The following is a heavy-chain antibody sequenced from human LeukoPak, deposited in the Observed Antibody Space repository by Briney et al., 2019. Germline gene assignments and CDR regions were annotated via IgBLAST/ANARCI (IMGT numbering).Heavy chain of an antibody. J-gene: IGHJ3*02. CDR1: GGSLSGYY. V-gene: IGHV4-34*01. CDR2: ITPSGST. Sequence: SETLSLTCAVYGGSLSGYYWSWIRQPPGKGLEWIGEITPSGSTNYNPSLKSRITMSIDTSNNHFSLKMNSVTAADTAVYYCARGPLRVRPFDIWGQGTMVTVSS. CDR3: ARGPLRVRPFDI. D-gene: IGHD3-10*01.